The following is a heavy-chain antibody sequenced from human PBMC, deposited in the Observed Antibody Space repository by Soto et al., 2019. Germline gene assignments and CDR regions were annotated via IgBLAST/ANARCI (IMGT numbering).Heavy chain of an antibody. CDR1: GFTFSSYG. V-gene: IGHV3-33*06. J-gene: IGHJ4*02. D-gene: IGHD3-3*01. Sequence: QVKLVESGGGVVQPGRSLRLSCAVSGFTFSSYGMHWVRQAPGKGIEWVALIWYDGSSKFYADSVKGRFTISRDNSKNTLSLEMSSLGAEDTAMYYCAKPSYDFWLGYYHPFDGWGQGTLVTVSS. CDR3: AKPSYDFWLGYYHPFDG. CDR2: IWYDGSSK.